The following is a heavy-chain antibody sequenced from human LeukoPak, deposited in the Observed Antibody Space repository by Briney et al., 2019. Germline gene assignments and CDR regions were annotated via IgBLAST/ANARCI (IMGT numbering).Heavy chain of an antibody. CDR3: ARVRDGDYYDY. Sequence: PGGSLRLSCAASGFSVSNYGMSWVRQAPGKGLEWVSVIYSGGSTYYADSVKGRFTISRDNSKNTLYLQMNSLRADDTAVYYCARVRDGDYYDYWGQGTQVTVSS. CDR1: GFSVSNYG. CDR2: IYSGGST. V-gene: IGHV3-66*01. D-gene: IGHD4-17*01. J-gene: IGHJ4*02.